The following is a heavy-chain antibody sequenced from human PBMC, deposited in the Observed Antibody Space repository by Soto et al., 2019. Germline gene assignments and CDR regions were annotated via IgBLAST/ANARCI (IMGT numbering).Heavy chain of an antibody. CDR1: GFTFSSYA. J-gene: IGHJ4*02. CDR2: ISGSGGST. D-gene: IGHD3-3*01. V-gene: IGHV3-23*01. CDR3: ARHMRTTIFGVVPYCFDY. Sequence: GGSLRLSCAASGFTFSSYAMSWVRQAPGKGLEWVSAISGSGGSTYYADSVKGRFTISRDNSKNTLYLQMNSLRAEDTAVYYCARHMRTTIFGVVPYCFDYWGQGTLVTVSS.